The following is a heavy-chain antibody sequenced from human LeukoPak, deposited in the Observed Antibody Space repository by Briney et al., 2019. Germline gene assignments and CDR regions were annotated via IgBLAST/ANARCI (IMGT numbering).Heavy chain of an antibody. D-gene: IGHD3-10*01. CDR2: IANDGKTT. V-gene: IGHV3-30*18. CDR3: AKPAFGGAGSYYAPFDY. CDR1: GFTFSIYG. Sequence: GRSLRLSCAASGFTFSIYGTHWVRQAPGKGLEWVAVIANDGKTTYYADSVKGRFTISRDNSKNTLYLQMNSLRAEDTAIYYCAKPAFGGAGSYYAPFDYWGQGTLVTVSS. J-gene: IGHJ4*02.